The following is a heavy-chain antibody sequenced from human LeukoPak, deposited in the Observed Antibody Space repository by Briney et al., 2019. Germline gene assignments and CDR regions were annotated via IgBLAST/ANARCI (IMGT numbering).Heavy chain of an antibody. CDR1: GFSFDDSA. CDR2: ISGYGDRT. V-gene: IGHV3-43*02. Sequence: GSLRLSRAASGFSFDDSAIHWVRQAPGKGLEWVSLISGYGDRTYYAGSVKGRFTVSKDNSKNSLYLQMNSLRTEDTALYYCAKGGYGVVVTAIDFWGQGTLVTVSS. D-gene: IGHD2-21*02. CDR3: AKGGYGVVVTAIDF. J-gene: IGHJ4*02.